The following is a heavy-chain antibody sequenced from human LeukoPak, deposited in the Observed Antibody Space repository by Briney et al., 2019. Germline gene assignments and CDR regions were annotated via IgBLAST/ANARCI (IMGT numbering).Heavy chain of an antibody. CDR1: GGSIRSDF. Sequence: SETLSLTCTVSGGSIRSDFWTWIRQPPGKGLEWMGFIYYSGSTSYNPSLRSRLTISADTSKNHLSLELTSVTAADTALYYCARLLDNDGSGDPDTFDVWGQGTMVTVSS. CDR2: IYYSGST. CDR3: ARLLDNDGSGDPDTFDV. D-gene: IGHD3-22*01. J-gene: IGHJ3*01. V-gene: IGHV4-59*01.